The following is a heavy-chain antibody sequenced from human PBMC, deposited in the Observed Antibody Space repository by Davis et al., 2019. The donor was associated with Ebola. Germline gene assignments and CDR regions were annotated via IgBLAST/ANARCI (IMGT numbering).Heavy chain of an antibody. Sequence: GESLKISCAASGFTFSSYSMNWVRQAPGKGLEWVSSISSSSSYIYYADSVKGRFTISRDNAKNSLYLQMNSLRAEDTAVYYCARTEWELLFGWFDPWGQGTLVTVSS. CDR3: ARTEWELLFGWFDP. D-gene: IGHD1-26*01. CDR1: GFTFSSYS. CDR2: ISSSSSYI. V-gene: IGHV3-21*01. J-gene: IGHJ5*02.